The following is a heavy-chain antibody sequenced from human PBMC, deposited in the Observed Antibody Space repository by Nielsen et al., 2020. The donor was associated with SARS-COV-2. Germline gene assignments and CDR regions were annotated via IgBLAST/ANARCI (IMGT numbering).Heavy chain of an antibody. CDR3: ARFVYDFWSGYSIGYFDY. J-gene: IGHJ4*02. CDR1: GFTVSSNY. D-gene: IGHD3-3*01. CDR2: IYSGGSS. Sequence: GESLKISCAASGFTVSSNYMSWVRQAPGKGLEWVSVIYSGGSSYYADSVKGRFTISRDNSKNTLYLQMNSLRAEDTAVYYCARFVYDFWSGYSIGYFDYWGQGTLVTVSS. V-gene: IGHV3-66*01.